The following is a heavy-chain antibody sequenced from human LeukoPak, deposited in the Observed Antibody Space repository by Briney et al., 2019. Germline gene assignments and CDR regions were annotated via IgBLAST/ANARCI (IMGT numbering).Heavy chain of an antibody. CDR3: AKDLSFLDCSGGSCYDY. J-gene: IGHJ4*02. CDR2: ISGSGGST. CDR1: GFTFSSYA. Sequence: GSLRLSCAASGFTFSSYAMSWVRQAPGKGLEWVSAISGSGGSTYYADSVKGRFTISRDNSKNTLYLQMNSLRAEDTAVYYCAKDLSFLDCSGGSCYDYWGQGTLVTVSS. V-gene: IGHV3-23*01. D-gene: IGHD2-15*01.